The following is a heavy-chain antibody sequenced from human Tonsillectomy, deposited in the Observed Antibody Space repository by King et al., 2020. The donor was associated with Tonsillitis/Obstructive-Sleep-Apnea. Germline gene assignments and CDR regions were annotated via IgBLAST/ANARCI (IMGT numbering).Heavy chain of an antibody. Sequence: VRLVESGGGLVQPGGSLRLSCAASGFTFSSYDMHWVRQATGKGLEWVSAIGTAGDTYYPGSVKGRFTISRENAKNSLYLQMNSLRAGDTAVYYCARVSCSGGSCYSDYYYMDVWGKGTTVTVSS. J-gene: IGHJ6*03. V-gene: IGHV3-13*04. CDR3: ARVSCSGGSCYSDYYYMDV. CDR1: GFTFSSYD. D-gene: IGHD2-15*01. CDR2: IGTAGDT.